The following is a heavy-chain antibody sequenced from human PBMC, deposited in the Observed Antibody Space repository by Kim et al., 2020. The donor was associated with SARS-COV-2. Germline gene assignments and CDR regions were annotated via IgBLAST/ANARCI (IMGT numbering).Heavy chain of an antibody. J-gene: IGHJ4*02. CDR3: AKATTPYSYGADY. V-gene: IGHV3-9*01. Sequence: GGSLRLSCAASGFTFDDYAMHWVRQAPGKGLEWVSGISWNSGSIGYADSVKGRFTISRDNAKNSLYLQMNSLRAEDTALYYCAKATTPYSYGADYWSQGTLVTVSS. D-gene: IGHD5-18*01. CDR2: ISWNSGSI. CDR1: GFTFDDYA.